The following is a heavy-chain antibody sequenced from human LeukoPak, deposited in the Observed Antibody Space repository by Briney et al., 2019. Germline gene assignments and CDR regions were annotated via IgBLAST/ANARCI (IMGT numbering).Heavy chain of an antibody. CDR2: INAGNGNT. CDR3: AITVTTVPYYYYYGMDV. V-gene: IGHV1-3*01. J-gene: IGHJ6*02. Sequence: GASVKVSCKASGYTFTSYAMHWVRQAPGQRLERMGWINAGNGNTKYSQKFQGRVTITRDTSASTAYMELSSLRSEDTAVYYCAITVTTVPYYYYYGMDVWGQGTTVTVSS. D-gene: IGHD4-11*01. CDR1: GYTFTSYA.